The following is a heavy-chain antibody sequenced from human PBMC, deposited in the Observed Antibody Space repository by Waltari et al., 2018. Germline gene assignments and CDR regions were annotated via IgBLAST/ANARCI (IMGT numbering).Heavy chain of an antibody. CDR2: IYYSGST. J-gene: IGHJ5*02. CDR1: GGSISSGGYY. D-gene: IGHD3-10*01. CDR3: ARGDYYGSGSYYNSWFDP. Sequence: QVQLQESGPGLVKPSQTLSLTCTVSGGSISSGGYYWSWIRQHPGKGLEWIGYIYYSGSTYYNPSLKSRVTISVDTAKNQFSLKLSSVTAADTAVYYCARGDYYGSGSYYNSWFDPWGQGTLVTVSS. V-gene: IGHV4-31*03.